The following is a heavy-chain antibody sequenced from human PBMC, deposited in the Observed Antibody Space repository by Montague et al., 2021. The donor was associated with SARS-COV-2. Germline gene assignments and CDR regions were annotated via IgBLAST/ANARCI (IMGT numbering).Heavy chain of an antibody. CDR1: GGPISGSSDY. D-gene: IGHD5-18*01. V-gene: IGHV4-39*01. CDR3: ARREYSYGWGD. J-gene: IGHJ4*02. Sequence: SETLSLTCTVTGGPISGSSDYWGWIRQSPGKGLEWVASVDYGGNTYYXXCLKSRLTISVDTSKNQFSLKLNSVTAADTALYYCARREYSYGWGDWGQGTLVTVSS. CDR2: VDYGGNT.